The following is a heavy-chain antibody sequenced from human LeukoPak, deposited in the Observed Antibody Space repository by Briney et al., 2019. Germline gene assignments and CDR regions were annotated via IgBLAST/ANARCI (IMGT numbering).Heavy chain of an antibody. V-gene: IGHV6-1*01. CDR1: GDSVSSNSAA. J-gene: IGHJ6*02. CDR3: AREQLVRDYYGMDV. D-gene: IGHD6-13*01. CDR2: TYYRSKWYN. Sequence: SQTLSLNCALSGDSVSSNSAAWNWIRQSPSSGLEWLGRTYYRSKWYNDYAVSVKSRITINPDTSKNQFSLQLNSVTPEDTAVYYCAREQLVRDYYGMDVWGQGTTVTVSS.